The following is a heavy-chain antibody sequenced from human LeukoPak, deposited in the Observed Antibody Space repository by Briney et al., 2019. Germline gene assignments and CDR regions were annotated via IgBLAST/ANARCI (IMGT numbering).Heavy chain of an antibody. V-gene: IGHV3-30*04. Sequence: GGSLRLSCAVSGFIISNFALHWGCQSPGKGLEWVAAISNDGSTEDYADSVKGRFTISTDNSKNTLYVQMNPLRAEETAVYYCATGRSYYTDAPIDYWGRGTLVTVSS. CDR2: ISNDGSTE. J-gene: IGHJ4*02. CDR1: GFIISNFA. CDR3: ATGRSYYTDAPIDY. D-gene: IGHD3-3*01.